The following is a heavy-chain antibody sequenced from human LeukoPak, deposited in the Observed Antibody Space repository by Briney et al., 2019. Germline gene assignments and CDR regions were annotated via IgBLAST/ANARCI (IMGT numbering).Heavy chain of an antibody. CDR2: IRYDGTNK. D-gene: IGHD5-18*01. V-gene: IGHV3-30*02. Sequence: PEESLRLSCAASGFTFSTYGMHWVRQAPGKGLKRVAFIRYDGTNKYYADSVKGRFTISRDNSKNTLYLQMNGLRVEDTAVYYCAKPPDSGYSYGGPLDYWGQGTLVTVS. CDR1: GFTFSTYG. J-gene: IGHJ4*02. CDR3: AKPPDSGYSYGGPLDY.